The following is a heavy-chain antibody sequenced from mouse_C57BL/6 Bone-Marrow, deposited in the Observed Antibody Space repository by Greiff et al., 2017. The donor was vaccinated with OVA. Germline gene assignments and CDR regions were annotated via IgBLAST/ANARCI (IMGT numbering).Heavy chain of an antibody. CDR1: GYTFTSYW. Sequence: QVQLKQPGAELVRPGSSVKLSCKASGYTFTSYWMDWVKQRPGQGLEWIGNIYPSDSETHYNQKFKDKATLTVDKSSSTAYMQLSSLTSEDSAVYYCARSEGGGYWGQGTTLTVSS. CDR2: IYPSDSET. CDR3: ARSEGGGY. J-gene: IGHJ2*01. D-gene: IGHD1-1*02. V-gene: IGHV1-61*01.